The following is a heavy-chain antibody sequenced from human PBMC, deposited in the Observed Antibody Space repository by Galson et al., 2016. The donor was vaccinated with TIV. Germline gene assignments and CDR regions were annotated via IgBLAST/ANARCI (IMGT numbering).Heavy chain of an antibody. V-gene: IGHV3-23*01. Sequence: SLRLSCAASGFTFSSDWMHWVRQGPGKGLEWVSTISYTGDSTYYTDSVKGRFTISRDNSKNTLYLQMNRLRAEDTAIYYCAKIRVRGVYYFDYWGQGTLVTVSS. D-gene: IGHD3-10*01. CDR3: AKIRVRGVYYFDY. CDR1: GFTFSSDW. J-gene: IGHJ4*02. CDR2: ISYTGDST.